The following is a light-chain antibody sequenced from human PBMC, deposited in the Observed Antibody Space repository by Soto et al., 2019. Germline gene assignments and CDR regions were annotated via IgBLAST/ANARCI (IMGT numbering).Light chain of an antibody. CDR1: SSDVGGYNY. CDR3: SSYTSSSTYV. Sequence: SVLTQPASVSWSPGQSITISCTGTSSDVGGYNYVSWYQQHPGKAPKLMIYDVSNRPSGVSNRFSGSKSGNTASLTISGLQAEDEADYYCSSYTSSSTYVFGTGT. J-gene: IGLJ1*01. V-gene: IGLV2-14*01. CDR2: DVS.